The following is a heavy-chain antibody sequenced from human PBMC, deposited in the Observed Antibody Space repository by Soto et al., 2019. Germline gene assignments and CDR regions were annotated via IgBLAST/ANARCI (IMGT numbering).Heavy chain of an antibody. J-gene: IGHJ4*02. CDR2: INPSGGST. D-gene: IGHD3-3*01. V-gene: IGHV1-46*04. CDR3: AKDRGYTIFGVASGVY. Sequence: GASVKVSCKASGYTFTSYYMHWVRQAPGQGLEWMGIINPSGGSTSYADSVKGRFTISRDNSKNTLYLQMNSLRAEDTAVYYCAKDRGYTIFGVASGVYWGQGTLVTVSS. CDR1: GYTFTSYY.